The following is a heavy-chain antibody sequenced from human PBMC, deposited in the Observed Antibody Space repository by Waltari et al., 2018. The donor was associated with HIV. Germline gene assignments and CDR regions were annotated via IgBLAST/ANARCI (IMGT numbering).Heavy chain of an antibody. CDR1: RDTFYKYT. D-gene: IGHD3-22*01. Sequence: QVQLVQSGAEVKKPGSSVKVSCKASRDTFYKYTISWVRQAPGQGLEWMGELIPIFGTPNYAQEFQGRVTVTADESTYTAYMELSSLRSEDTAVYYCASTADYDISGPDLHYWGQGTLVTVSS. CDR2: LIPIFGTP. J-gene: IGHJ4*02. CDR3: ASTADYDISGPDLHY. V-gene: IGHV1-69*01.